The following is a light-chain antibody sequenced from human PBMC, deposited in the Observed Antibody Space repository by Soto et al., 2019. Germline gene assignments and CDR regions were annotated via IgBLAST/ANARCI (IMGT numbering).Light chain of an antibody. CDR1: QSYSSTY. V-gene: IGKV3-20*01. Sequence: DIVLTQSPGTLSLSPGDRATLSCRASQSYSSTYLAWYQHKPGQAPRLLIYGASSRATGTPDRFSGSGSGPEYTLTISRVEPEDFAVYYCQHYGTSQAWMFVQGTKVEIK. J-gene: IGKJ1*01. CDR2: GAS. CDR3: QHYGTSQAWM.